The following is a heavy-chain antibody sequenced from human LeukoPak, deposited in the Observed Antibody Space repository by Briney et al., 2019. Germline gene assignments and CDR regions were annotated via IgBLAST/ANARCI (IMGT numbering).Heavy chain of an antibody. D-gene: IGHD1-1*01. Sequence: ASVKVSCKASGYTFISYDINWVRQATGQGLEWMGWMNPNSGNTGYAQKFQGRVTMTRNTSISTAYMELSSLRSEDTAVYYCAMRAWDPGTTWWRNYYYYYGMDVWGQGTTVTVSS. CDR2: MNPNSGNT. V-gene: IGHV1-8*01. CDR3: AMRAWDPGTTWWRNYYYYYGMDV. J-gene: IGHJ6*02. CDR1: GYTFISYD.